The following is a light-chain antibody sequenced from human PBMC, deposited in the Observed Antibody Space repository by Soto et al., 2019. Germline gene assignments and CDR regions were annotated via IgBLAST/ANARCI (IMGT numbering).Light chain of an antibody. J-gene: IGLJ2*01. CDR3: EAWDDSLSGVV. CDR2: RNN. Sequence: QSVLTQPPSASGTPGQRATISCSGSSSNIGSNYVYWYQQLPGTAPKLLIYRNNQRPSGVPDRFSGSKSGTSASLAISGLRSEDEADYYCEAWDDSLSGVVFGGGTKLTVL. CDR1: SSNIGSNY. V-gene: IGLV1-47*01.